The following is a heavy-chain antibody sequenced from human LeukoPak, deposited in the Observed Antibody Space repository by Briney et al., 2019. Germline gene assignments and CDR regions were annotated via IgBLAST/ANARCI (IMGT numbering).Heavy chain of an antibody. D-gene: IGHD6-13*01. CDR3: ARFPMLGAAAGTVGFGY. CDR1: GYSISSGYY. CDR2: IYHSGST. J-gene: IGHJ4*02. V-gene: IGHV4-38-2*02. Sequence: SETLSLTCTVSGYSISSGYYWGWIRQPPGKGLEWIASIYHSGSTYYNPSLKSRVTISVDTSKNQFSLKLSSVTAADTAVYYCARFPMLGAAAGTVGFGYWGQGTLVTVSS.